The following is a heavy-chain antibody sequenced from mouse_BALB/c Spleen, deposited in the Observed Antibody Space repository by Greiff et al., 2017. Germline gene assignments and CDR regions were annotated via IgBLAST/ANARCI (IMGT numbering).Heavy chain of an antibody. CDR3: ARKEGNKLVADY. J-gene: IGHJ2*01. D-gene: IGHD1-1*01. CDR2: ISDGGSYT. CDR1: GFTFSDYY. V-gene: IGHV5-4*02. Sequence: EVQLVESGGGLVQPGGSLKLSCAASGFTFSDYYMYWVRQTPGKRLEWVATISDGGSYTYYPDSVKGRFTLSRDNAKNNLYLQMSSLKAEDTAMYYCARKEGNKLVADYWGQGTTVTVSS.